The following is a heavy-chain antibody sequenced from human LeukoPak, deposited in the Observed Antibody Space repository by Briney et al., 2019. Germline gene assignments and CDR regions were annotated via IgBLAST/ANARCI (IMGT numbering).Heavy chain of an antibody. CDR2: ISAYNGNT. CDR1: GYTFTSYA. Sequence: ASVKVSCKASGYTFTSYAFRWVRQAPGQGLEWMGWISAYNGNTNYAQKLQGRVTMTTDTSTSIAYMELRSLRSDDTAVYYCAREGAYCSSTSCHIQNWFDPWGQGTLVTVSS. CDR3: AREGAYCSSTSCHIQNWFDP. D-gene: IGHD2-2*01. J-gene: IGHJ5*02. V-gene: IGHV1-18*01.